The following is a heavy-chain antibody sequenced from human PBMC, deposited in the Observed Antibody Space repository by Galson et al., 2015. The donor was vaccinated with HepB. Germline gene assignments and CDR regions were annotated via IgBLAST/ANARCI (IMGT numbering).Heavy chain of an antibody. CDR3: ARGYYYDSSGYGGYYFDY. D-gene: IGHD3-22*01. CDR1: GFTVSSNY. Sequence: SLRLSCAASGFTVSSNYMSWVRQAPGKGLEWVSVIYSGGSTYYADSVKGRFTISRDNSKNTLYLQMNSLRAEDTAMYYCARGYYYDSSGYGGYYFDYWGQGTLVTVSS. V-gene: IGHV3-53*01. J-gene: IGHJ4*02. CDR2: IYSGGST.